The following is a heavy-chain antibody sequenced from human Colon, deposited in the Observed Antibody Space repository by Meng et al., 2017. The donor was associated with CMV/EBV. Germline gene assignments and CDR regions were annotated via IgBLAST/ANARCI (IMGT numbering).Heavy chain of an antibody. CDR3: AITYGGNSDY. V-gene: IGHV4-34*01. Sequence: QVQLQQWGAGLLKPSETLSLTCAVYGASFSGYYWSWIRQPPGKGLEWIGEIXHSGSTNYNPSLKSRVTISVDTSKKQFSLRLSSVTAADTAVYYCAITYGGNSDYWGQGTLVTVSS. D-gene: IGHD4-23*01. J-gene: IGHJ4*02. CDR1: GASFSGYY. CDR2: IXHSGST.